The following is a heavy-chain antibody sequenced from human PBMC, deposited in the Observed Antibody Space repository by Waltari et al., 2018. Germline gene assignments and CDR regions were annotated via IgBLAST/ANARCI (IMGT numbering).Heavy chain of an antibody. J-gene: IGHJ4*02. V-gene: IGHV4-39*01. CDR2: IHYSGTT. CDR1: GDSIRSTSYV. CDR3: ARKPIFSGAYYYFDF. Sequence: QLQLQESGPGLVRPSETLSLTCSVSGDSIRSTSYVWGWVRPPPGKGLEWIASIHYSGTTHYDPSLQSRITISVDTSRNQLYLRLNSVAAADTAVYYCARKPIFSGAYYYFDFWGQGTLVTVSS. D-gene: IGHD1-26*01.